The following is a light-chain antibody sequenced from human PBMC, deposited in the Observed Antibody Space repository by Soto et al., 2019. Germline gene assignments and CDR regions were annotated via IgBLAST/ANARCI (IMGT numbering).Light chain of an antibody. J-gene: IGKJ2*01. V-gene: IGKV3-20*01. Sequence: EIVLTQSPGTLSLSPGETATLSCRASQSVASSYLAWYQQKPGQAPRLLIYGASKRATGIPDRFSGSGSGKHFPLTIPRLELENFALFYCHRFGESPLTFAQGPKR. CDR2: GAS. CDR1: QSVASSY. CDR3: HRFGESPLT.